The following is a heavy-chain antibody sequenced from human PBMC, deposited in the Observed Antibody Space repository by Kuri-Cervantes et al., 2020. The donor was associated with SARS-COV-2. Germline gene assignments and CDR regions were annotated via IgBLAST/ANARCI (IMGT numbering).Heavy chain of an antibody. CDR1: GGTFSSYA. CDR2: IIPIFGTV. Sequence: SVKVSCKASGGTFSSYAISWVRQAPGQGLEWMGGIIPIFGTVNYAQKFQGRVTITADKSTSTAYMELSSLRSEDTAVYYCARGSPTAYYYYGMDVWGQGTTVTVSS. V-gene: IGHV1-69*06. CDR3: ARGSPTAYYYYGMDV. D-gene: IGHD4-11*01. J-gene: IGHJ6*02.